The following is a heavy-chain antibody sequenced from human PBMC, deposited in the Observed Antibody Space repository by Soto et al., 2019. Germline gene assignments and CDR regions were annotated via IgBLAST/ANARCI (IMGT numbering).Heavy chain of an antibody. Sequence: PSETLSLTCAVYGGSFSGYYWSWIRQPPGKGLEWIGEINHSGSTNYNPSLKSRVTISVDTSKNQFSLKLSSVTAADTAVYYCARSHFWSGYRWFDPWGQGTLVTVSS. CDR3: ARSHFWSGYRWFDP. J-gene: IGHJ5*02. CDR1: GGSFSGYY. D-gene: IGHD3-3*02. V-gene: IGHV4-34*01. CDR2: INHSGST.